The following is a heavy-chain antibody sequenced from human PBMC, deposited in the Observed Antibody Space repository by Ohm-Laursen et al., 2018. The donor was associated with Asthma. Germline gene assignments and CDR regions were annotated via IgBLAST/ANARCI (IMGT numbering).Heavy chain of an antibody. CDR2: IKPDGSQT. Sequence: SLRLSCSASGFTFSGSWMIWVRQTPGKGLQWLAFIKPDGSQTYYADSLEGRFSISRDNSKNSLYLQMNSLRAEDTAVYYCARDPLLPANWNHLDYWGQGTLVTVSS. CDR1: GFTFSGSW. D-gene: IGHD1-14*01. CDR3: ARDPLLPANWNHLDY. J-gene: IGHJ4*02. V-gene: IGHV3-7*01.